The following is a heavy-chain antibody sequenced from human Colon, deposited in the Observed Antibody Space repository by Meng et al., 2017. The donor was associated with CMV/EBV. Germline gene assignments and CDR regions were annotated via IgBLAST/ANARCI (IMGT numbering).Heavy chain of an antibody. V-gene: IGHV3-30*18. CDR3: AKDGAGNLQY. CDR1: GFSFRSYG. Sequence: ACGDSGFSFRSYGMHRVRQTPGKGMEWVAVNSYDGSEKNYVDSVKGRFTISRDNSKNMLYLQVSSLRVEDTAVYYCAKDGAGNLQYWGQGILVTVSS. CDR2: NSYDGSEK. J-gene: IGHJ4*02. D-gene: IGHD5-24*01.